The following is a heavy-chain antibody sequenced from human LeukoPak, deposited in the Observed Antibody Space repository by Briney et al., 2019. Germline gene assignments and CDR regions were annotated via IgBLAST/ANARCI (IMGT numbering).Heavy chain of an antibody. J-gene: IGHJ4*02. Sequence: GGSLRLSCAASGFTFNYYAMTWVRQAPGKGLEWVSTISANGDTTYYADSVKGRFTVSRDSSENTLYMQMNSLRAEDTAVYYCATEGNSRGYFDNWGQGTLVTVSS. D-gene: IGHD3-22*01. CDR1: GFTFNYYA. CDR2: ISANGDTT. CDR3: ATEGNSRGYFDN. V-gene: IGHV3-23*01.